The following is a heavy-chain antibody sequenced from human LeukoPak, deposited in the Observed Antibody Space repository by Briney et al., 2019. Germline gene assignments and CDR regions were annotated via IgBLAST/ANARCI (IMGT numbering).Heavy chain of an antibody. Sequence: ASVKVSRKASGYTFTSYGISWVRQAPGQGLEWMGWISAYNGNTNYAQKLRGRVTMTTDTSTSTAYMELRSLRSDDTAVYYCAREEAPRTYYYGSGSHSYCYYGMDVWGQGTTVTVSS. D-gene: IGHD3-10*01. CDR3: AREEAPRTYYYGSGSHSYCYYGMDV. J-gene: IGHJ6*02. CDR1: GYTFTSYG. CDR2: ISAYNGNT. V-gene: IGHV1-18*01.